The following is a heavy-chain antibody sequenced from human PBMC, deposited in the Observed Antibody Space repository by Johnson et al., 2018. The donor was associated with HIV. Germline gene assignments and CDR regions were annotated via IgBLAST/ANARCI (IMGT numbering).Heavy chain of an antibody. Sequence: MQLVESGGGLVQPGGSLRLSCAASGFTFSSYWMHWVRQAPGKGLVWVSRINSDGSSTSYADSVKGRFTISRDNAKNTLYLQMNSLRAEDTAVYYCARVVSDYNFWSGGRAFDIWGQGTMVTVSS. D-gene: IGHD3-3*01. V-gene: IGHV3-74*02. CDR3: ARVVSDYNFWSGGRAFDI. CDR2: INSDGSST. CDR1: GFTFSSYW. J-gene: IGHJ3*02.